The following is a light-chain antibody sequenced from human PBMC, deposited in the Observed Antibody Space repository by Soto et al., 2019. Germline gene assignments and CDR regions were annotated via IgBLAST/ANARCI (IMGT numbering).Light chain of an antibody. Sequence: EVVLTQSPGTLSLSPGERATLSCRASQSVSNRYLSWYQQKPGQAPRLLIYSVSMRATGIPDRFSGSGSDTDFTLTISRLEPEDFAVYYCQQYDKSLRTFGQGTKVDIK. CDR3: QQYDKSLRT. J-gene: IGKJ1*01. V-gene: IGKV3-20*01. CDR1: QSVSNRY. CDR2: SVS.